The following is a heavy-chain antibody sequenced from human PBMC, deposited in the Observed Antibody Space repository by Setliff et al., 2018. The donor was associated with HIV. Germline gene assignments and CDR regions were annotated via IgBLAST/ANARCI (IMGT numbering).Heavy chain of an antibody. V-gene: IGHV4-4*07. D-gene: IGHD6-19*01. CDR3: ARLRQWLAFFDS. Sequence: PSETLSLTCTVSGGSISNYYWSWIRQPAGKGLEWIGHIYTSGSTNYNPSLKSRVTMSVDTSKNQFSLKLSSVTAADTAVYYCARLRQWLAFFDSWGQGTLVTVSS. CDR2: IYTSGST. CDR1: GGSISNYY. J-gene: IGHJ4*02.